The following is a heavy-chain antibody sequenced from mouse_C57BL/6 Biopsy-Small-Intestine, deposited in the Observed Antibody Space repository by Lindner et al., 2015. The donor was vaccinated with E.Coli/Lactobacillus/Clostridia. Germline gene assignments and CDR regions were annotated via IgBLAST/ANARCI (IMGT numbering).Heavy chain of an antibody. CDR1: GYTFTDYY. D-gene: IGHD1-1*01. V-gene: IGHV1-19*01. Sequence: VQLQESGPVLVKPGASVKMSCKASGYTFTDYYMNWVKQSHGKSLEWIGVINPYNGGTSYNQKFKGKATLTVDKSSTTAYMELRSLTSEDSAVYYCAGNYGSRGYFDVWATGTTVTVSS. CDR2: INPYNGGT. J-gene: IGHJ1*03. CDR3: AGNYGSRGYFDV.